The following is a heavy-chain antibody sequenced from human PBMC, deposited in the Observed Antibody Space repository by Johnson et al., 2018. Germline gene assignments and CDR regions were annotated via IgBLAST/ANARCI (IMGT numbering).Heavy chain of an antibody. V-gene: IGHV3-20*04. CDR1: GFTFDDYG. J-gene: IGHJ6*03. CDR3: ARVGIRYCCVGSFSFCYYYIDV. D-gene: IGHD2-15*01. CDR2: INWNGGST. Sequence: VQLVESGGGVVRPGGSLRPSCAASGFTFDDYGMRWVRQAPGKGLEWVYGINWNGGSTGYADSVKGRFTISRDNAKNSLDLQMKSLRAEDTALYYCARVGIRYCCVGSFSFCYYYIDVWCKVTTFTVSS.